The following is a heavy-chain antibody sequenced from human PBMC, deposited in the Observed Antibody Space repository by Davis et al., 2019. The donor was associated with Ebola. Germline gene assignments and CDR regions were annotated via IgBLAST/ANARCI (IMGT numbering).Heavy chain of an antibody. CDR2: INPKTGAA. J-gene: IGHJ5*02. V-gene: IGHV1-2*06. D-gene: IGHD6-13*01. CDR3: ARDGQQQLLVDTWFDP. Sequence: ASVKVSCKASGYTFSNYAMNWVRQAPGQGLEWMGRINPKTGAAQYLQKFQGRVTMTRDSSIDTAYMELGSLRSDDTAVYYCARDGQQQLLVDTWFDPWGQGTLVTVSS. CDR1: GYTFSNYA.